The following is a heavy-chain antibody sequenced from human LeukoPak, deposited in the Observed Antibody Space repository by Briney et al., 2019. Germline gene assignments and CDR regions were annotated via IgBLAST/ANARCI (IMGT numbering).Heavy chain of an antibody. D-gene: IGHD2-2*01. V-gene: IGHV1-69*13. Sequence: ASVKVSCKASGGTFSSYAISWVRQAPGQGLEWMGGIIPIFGTANYAQKFQGRVTITADESTSTAYMELSSLRSEDTAVYYCARTELGYCSSTSCYLPYYYYYMDVWGKGTAVTVSS. CDR1: GGTFSSYA. CDR2: IIPIFGTA. J-gene: IGHJ6*03. CDR3: ARTELGYCSSTSCYLPYYYYYMDV.